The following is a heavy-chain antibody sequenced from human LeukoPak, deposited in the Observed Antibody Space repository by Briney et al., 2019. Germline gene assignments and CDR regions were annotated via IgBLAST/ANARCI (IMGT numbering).Heavy chain of an antibody. CDR1: GFTFSSYG. CDR2: ISYDGSNK. Sequence: GGSLRLSCAASGFTFSSYGMHGVRQAPGKGLEWVAVISYDGSNKYYADSVKGRFTISRDNSKNTLYLQMNSPRAEDTAVYYCAKDGSGSRGYYYYGMDVWGKGTTVTVSS. CDR3: AKDGSGSRGYYYYGMDV. V-gene: IGHV3-30*18. D-gene: IGHD3-16*01. J-gene: IGHJ6*04.